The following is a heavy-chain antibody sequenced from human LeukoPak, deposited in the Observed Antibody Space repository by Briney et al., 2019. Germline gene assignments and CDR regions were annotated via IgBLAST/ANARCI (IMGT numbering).Heavy chain of an antibody. V-gene: IGHV4-34*01. CDR2: INHSGST. CDR1: GGSFSGYY. Sequence: SETLSLTCAVYGGSFSGYYWSWIRQPPGKGLEWIGEINHSGSTNYNPSLKSRVTISVDTSKNQFSLKLSSVTAADTAVYYCARRSFPRGYSYGSFDYWGQGTLVTVSS. CDR3: ARRSFPRGYSYGSFDY. D-gene: IGHD5-18*01. J-gene: IGHJ4*02.